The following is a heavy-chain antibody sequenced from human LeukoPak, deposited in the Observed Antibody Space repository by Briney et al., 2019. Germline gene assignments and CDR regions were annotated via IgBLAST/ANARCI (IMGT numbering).Heavy chain of an antibody. CDR2: IYTSGST. J-gene: IGHJ3*02. V-gene: IGHV4-4*07. D-gene: IGHD2-21*02. CDR3: ARGDLAYCGGDCPDDAFDI. CDR1: GYSISSGYY. Sequence: PSETLSLTCAVSGYSISSGYYWGWIRQPAGKGLEWIGRIYTSGSTNYNPSLKSRVTMSVDTSKNQFSLKLSSVTAADTAVYYCARGDLAYCGGDCPDDAFDIWGQGTMVTVSS.